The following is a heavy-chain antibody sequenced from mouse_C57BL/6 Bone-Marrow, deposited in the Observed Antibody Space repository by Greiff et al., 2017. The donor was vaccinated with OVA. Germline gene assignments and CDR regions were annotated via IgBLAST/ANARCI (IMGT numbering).Heavy chain of an antibody. CDR3: ARVGGLTTRSYYARDY. CDR1: GYTFTSYW. CDR2: IYPGSGST. Sequence: QVQLQQPGAELVKPGASVKMSCKASGYTFTSYWITWVKQRPGQGLEWIGDIYPGSGSTNYNEKFKSKATLTVDTSSSTAYMQLSSQTSEDSAVYYGARVGGLTTRSYYARDYWGQGTSVTVSS. D-gene: IGHD2-12*01. J-gene: IGHJ4*01. V-gene: IGHV1-55*01.